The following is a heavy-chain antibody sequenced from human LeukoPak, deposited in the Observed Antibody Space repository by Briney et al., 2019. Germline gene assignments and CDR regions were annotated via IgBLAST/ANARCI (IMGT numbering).Heavy chain of an antibody. CDR3: ARAEPKNMVRGLIMRRESRYYFDY. CDR1: GFTVSSNY. V-gene: IGHV3-53*01. D-gene: IGHD3-10*01. Sequence: VGSLRLSCAASGFTVSSNYMSWVRQAPGKGLEWVSVIYSGGSTYYADSVKGRFTISRDNSKSTLYIQMNSLRAEDTAVYYCARAEPKNMVRGLIMRRESRYYFDYWGQGTLVTVSS. J-gene: IGHJ4*02. CDR2: IYSGGST.